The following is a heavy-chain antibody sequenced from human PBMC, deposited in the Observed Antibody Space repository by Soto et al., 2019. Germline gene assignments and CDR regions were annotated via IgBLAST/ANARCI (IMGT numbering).Heavy chain of an antibody. V-gene: IGHV3-23*04. CDR3: AKRAFYGSGIPNYYGMDV. Sequence: VQLVESGGGVVQPGRSLRLSCAASGFIFDSYGIHWVRQAPGKGLEWVSVISGTGGGTNNADSAKGRFTTSRDNSKNTLYLQMNSLRAEDTAVYYCAKRAFYGSGIPNYYGMDVWGQGTAVTVSS. D-gene: IGHD3-10*01. CDR1: GFIFDSYG. J-gene: IGHJ6*02. CDR2: ISGTGGGT.